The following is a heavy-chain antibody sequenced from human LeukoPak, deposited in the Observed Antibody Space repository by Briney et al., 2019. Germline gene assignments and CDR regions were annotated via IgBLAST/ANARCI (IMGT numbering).Heavy chain of an antibody. J-gene: IGHJ4*01. CDR3: AKDLKGLSSGWYNFNFDY. V-gene: IGHV3-30*18. CDR2: ISYDGSNK. Sequence: AGGSLRLSCAASGFTFSSYGMHWVRQAPGKGLEWVAVISYDGSNKYYADSVKGRFTISRDNSKNTLYLQMNSLRAEDTAVYYCAKDLKGLSSGWYNFNFDYWGHGTLVTVSS. CDR1: GFTFSSYG. D-gene: IGHD6-19*01.